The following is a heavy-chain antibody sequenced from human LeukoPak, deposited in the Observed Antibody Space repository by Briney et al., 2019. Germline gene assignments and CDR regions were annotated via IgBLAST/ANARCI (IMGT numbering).Heavy chain of an antibody. J-gene: IGHJ4*02. CDR3: AKGKYETSGYYYY. V-gene: IGHV3-23*01. CDR1: GFTFDDYA. CDR2: ISGSGGST. D-gene: IGHD3-22*01. Sequence: GGSLRLSCAASGFTFDDYAMHWVRQAPGKGLEWVSAISGSGGSTYYADSVKGRFTISRDNSKNTLYLQMNRLRADDTAVYYCAKGKYETSGYYYYWGQGTLVTVSS.